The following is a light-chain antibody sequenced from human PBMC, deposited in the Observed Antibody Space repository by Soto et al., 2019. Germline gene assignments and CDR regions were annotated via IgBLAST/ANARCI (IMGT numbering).Light chain of an antibody. J-gene: IGKJ4*01. Sequence: DIQMTQSPSTLSASVGDRVTITCRASQSISSWLAWYQQKPGKAPKLLIYDASSLESGVPSRFSGSGSGTEFTLTISCLQPDDFATYYCQQYNSYSLLTFGGGTKVEIK. CDR3: QQYNSYSLLT. CDR2: DAS. CDR1: QSISSW. V-gene: IGKV1-5*01.